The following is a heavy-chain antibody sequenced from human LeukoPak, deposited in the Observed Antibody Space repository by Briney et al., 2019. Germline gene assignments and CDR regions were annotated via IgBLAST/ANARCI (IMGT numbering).Heavy chain of an antibody. V-gene: IGHV1-2*02. J-gene: IGHJ4*02. CDR1: GYTFTGYY. Sequence: AASVKVSCKASGYTFTGYYMHWVRQAPGQGLEWMGWINPNSGGTNYAQKFQGRVTMTRDTSMNTAYMELSSLRSEDTAVYYCTRSGFGGGVHFDYWGQGTPVTVSS. CDR2: INPNSGGT. D-gene: IGHD3-16*01. CDR3: TRSGFGGGVHFDY.